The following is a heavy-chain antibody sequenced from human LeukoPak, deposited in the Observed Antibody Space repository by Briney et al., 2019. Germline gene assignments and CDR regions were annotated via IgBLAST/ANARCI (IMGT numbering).Heavy chain of an antibody. J-gene: IGHJ5*02. Sequence: GGSLRLSCAASGFTFSSYSMNWVRQAPGKGLEWDSYISSSSSTIYYADSVKGRFTISRDNAKNSLYLQMNSLRAEDTAVYYCARDGDSSSNWFDPWGQGTLVTVSS. V-gene: IGHV3-48*01. D-gene: IGHD6-6*01. CDR3: ARDGDSSSNWFDP. CDR2: ISSSSSTI. CDR1: GFTFSSYS.